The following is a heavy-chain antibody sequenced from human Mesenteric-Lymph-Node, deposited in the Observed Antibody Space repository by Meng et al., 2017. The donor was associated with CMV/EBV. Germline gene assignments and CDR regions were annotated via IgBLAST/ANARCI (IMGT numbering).Heavy chain of an antibody. CDR3: ASQYYDTSGYFSY. J-gene: IGHJ4*02. D-gene: IGHD3-22*01. CDR2: IISSASTI. V-gene: IGHV3-11*04. CDR1: GFTFSEYY. Sequence: CAASGFTFSEYYMSWIRQAPGKGLEWISFIISSASTIHYADSVKGRFTISRDNAKNSLYLQMNSLRAEDTAVYYCASQYYDTSGYFSYWGQGTLVTVSS.